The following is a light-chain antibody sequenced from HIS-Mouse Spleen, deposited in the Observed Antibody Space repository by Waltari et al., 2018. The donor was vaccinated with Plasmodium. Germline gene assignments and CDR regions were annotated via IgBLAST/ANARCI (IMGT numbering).Light chain of an antibody. CDR2: GAS. CDR1: QSVSSN. Sequence: EIVMTQSPATLSVSPGERATLSCRASQSVSSNLAWYQQKPGQAPNLLIYGASTRATGIPARFSGSGSGTEFTLTISSLQSEDFAVYYCQQYNNWSFTFGPGTKVDIK. CDR3: QQYNNWSFT. J-gene: IGKJ3*01. V-gene: IGKV3-15*01.